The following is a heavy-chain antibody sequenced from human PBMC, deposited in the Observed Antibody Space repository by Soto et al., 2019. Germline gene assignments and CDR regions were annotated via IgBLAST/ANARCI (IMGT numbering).Heavy chain of an antibody. CDR1: GGSFSGYY. Sequence: QVQLQQWGAGLLKPSETLSLTCAVYGGSFSGYYWSWIRQPPGKGLEWIGEINHSGSTNYNPSLKSRVTISVDTYKNQFSLKLSSVTAADTAVYYCARECYNLRGKEGDSDYWGQGTLVTVSS. CDR2: INHSGST. V-gene: IGHV4-34*01. CDR3: ARECYNLRGKEGDSDY. D-gene: IGHD5-12*01. J-gene: IGHJ4*02.